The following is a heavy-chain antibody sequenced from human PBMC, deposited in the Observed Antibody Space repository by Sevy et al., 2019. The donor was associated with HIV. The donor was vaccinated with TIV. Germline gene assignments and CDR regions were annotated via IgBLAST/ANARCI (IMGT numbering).Heavy chain of an antibody. CDR1: GFSFSYYG. D-gene: IGHD1-26*01. CDR3: ANAYSGSYSYSCLYALDV. Sequence: GGSLRLSCIGSGFSFSYYGIHWVRQSPGKGLDWVALISHDGINEYYADSVKGRVTISRDNSKNTVYLEMNSLRNEDTAIYFCANAYSGSYSYSCLYALDVWGQGTTVTVSS. CDR2: ISHDGINE. J-gene: IGHJ6*02. V-gene: IGHV3-30*18.